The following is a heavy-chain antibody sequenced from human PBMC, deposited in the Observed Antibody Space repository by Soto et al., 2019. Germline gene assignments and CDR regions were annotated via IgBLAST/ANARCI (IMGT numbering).Heavy chain of an antibody. Sequence: GASVKVSCKSSGYPFTHYGITWIRQAPGQGLEWMGGIIPIFGTANYAQKFQGRVTITADESTSTAYMELSSLRSEDTAVYYCAREDSSGNRILDYWGQGTLVTVSS. J-gene: IGHJ4*02. V-gene: IGHV1-69*13. CDR1: GYPFTHYG. CDR2: IIPIFGTA. D-gene: IGHD3-3*01. CDR3: AREDSSGNRILDY.